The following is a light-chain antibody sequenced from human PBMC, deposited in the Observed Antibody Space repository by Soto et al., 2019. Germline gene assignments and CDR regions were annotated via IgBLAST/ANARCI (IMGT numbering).Light chain of an antibody. Sequence: QSVLTQPASVSGSPGQSITISCTGTSSDVGGYNYVSWYQQHPGKAPKLMIYDVSNRPSGVSNRFSGSKSGNTASLTISGLQAEDEADYYCRSYTSSSLGVVFGGGTKLTVL. CDR1: SSDVGGYNY. V-gene: IGLV2-14*01. J-gene: IGLJ2*01. CDR2: DVS. CDR3: RSYTSSSLGVV.